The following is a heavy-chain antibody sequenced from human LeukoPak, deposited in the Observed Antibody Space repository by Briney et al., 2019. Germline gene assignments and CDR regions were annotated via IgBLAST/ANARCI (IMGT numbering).Heavy chain of an antibody. Sequence: SSETLSLTCTVSGGSISSSSYYWGWIRQPPGKGLEWIGSIYYSGSTYYNPSLKSRVTISVDTSKNQFSLKLSSVTAADTAVYYCARTLVVPAAMGYFDLWGRGTLVTVSS. D-gene: IGHD2-2*01. CDR2: IYYSGST. J-gene: IGHJ2*01. V-gene: IGHV4-39*01. CDR3: ARTLVVPAAMGYFDL. CDR1: GGSISSSSYY.